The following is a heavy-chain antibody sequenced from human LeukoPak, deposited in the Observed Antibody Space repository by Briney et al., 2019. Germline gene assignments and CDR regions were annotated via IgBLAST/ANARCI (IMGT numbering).Heavy chain of an antibody. Sequence: PGGSLRLSCAASGFTFSSYSMNWVRQAPGMGLEWVSSISSSSSYIYYADSVKGRFTISRDNAKNSLYLQMNSLKTEDTAVYYCTTDRSRASYYYDSSGYYYFSYFDYWGQGTLVTVSS. J-gene: IGHJ4*02. CDR1: GFTFSSYS. CDR3: TTDRSRASYYYDSSGYYYFSYFDY. CDR2: ISSSSSYI. D-gene: IGHD3-22*01. V-gene: IGHV3-21*03.